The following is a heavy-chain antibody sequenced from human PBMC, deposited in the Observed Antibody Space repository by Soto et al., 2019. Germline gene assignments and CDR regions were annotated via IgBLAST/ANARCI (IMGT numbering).Heavy chain of an antibody. Sequence: GASVKVSCKASGYTFTGYYIHWVRQAPGQGLEWMGWINPNSGGTNYAQKFQGWVTMTRDTSISTAYMELSRLRSDDTAVYYCAVKGFIYDSSGFDAFDIWGQGTMVTVSS. CDR1: GYTFTGYY. V-gene: IGHV1-2*04. D-gene: IGHD3-22*01. J-gene: IGHJ3*02. CDR3: AVKGFIYDSSGFDAFDI. CDR2: INPNSGGT.